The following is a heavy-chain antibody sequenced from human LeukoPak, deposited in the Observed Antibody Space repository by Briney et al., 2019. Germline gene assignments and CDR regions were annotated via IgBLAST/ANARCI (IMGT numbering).Heavy chain of an antibody. CDR2: IYYSGST. D-gene: IGHD3-22*01. J-gene: IGHJ1*01. CDR3: ARVGYDSSGYYWYFQH. Sequence: PSETLSLTCTVSGGSISSYYWSWIRQPPGKGLEWIGCIYYSGSTNYNPSLKSRVTISVDTSKNQFSLKLSSVTAADTAVYYCARVGYDSSGYYWYFQHWGQGTLVTVSS. CDR1: GGSISSYY. V-gene: IGHV4-59*01.